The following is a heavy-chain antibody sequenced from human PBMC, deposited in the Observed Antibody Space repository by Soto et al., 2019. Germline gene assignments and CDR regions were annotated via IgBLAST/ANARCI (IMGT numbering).Heavy chain of an antibody. CDR2: VYYTGVT. V-gene: IGHV4-59*08. Sequence: QVQLQQSGPGLVKPSETLSLTCTVSSGPSSSHNWGWIRQPPGRGLEWIGYVYYTGVTSYNPSLKSRVTISADSSTNHISLTLSSVTAADTAVYYCVRQGIGNLHGLVDVWGQGTTVSVSS. D-gene: IGHD1-1*01. CDR3: VRQGIGNLHGLVDV. J-gene: IGHJ6*02. CDR1: SGPSSSHN.